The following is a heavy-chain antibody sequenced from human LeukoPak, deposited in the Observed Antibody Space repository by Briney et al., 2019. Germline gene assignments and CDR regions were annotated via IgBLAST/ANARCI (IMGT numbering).Heavy chain of an antibody. Sequence: GGSLRLSCAASGFTLSDYYMSWIRQAPGKGLEWVSYISSSGSTIYYADSVKGRFTISRDNAKNSLYLQMNSPRAEDTAVYYCARGNFVWAYNWFDPWGQGTLVTVSS. V-gene: IGHV3-11*01. J-gene: IGHJ5*02. D-gene: IGHD3-16*01. CDR2: ISSSGSTI. CDR3: ARGNFVWAYNWFDP. CDR1: GFTLSDYY.